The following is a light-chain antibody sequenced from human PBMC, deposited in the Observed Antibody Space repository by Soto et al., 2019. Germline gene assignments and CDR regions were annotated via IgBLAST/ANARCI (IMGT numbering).Light chain of an antibody. J-gene: IGLJ2*01. CDR3: VAWDDSLSAVL. Sequence: QSVLTQPPSASGTPGQRVTISCSGSSSNIGSNYVYWYQQVPGTAPKLLIYSNNQRTSGVPDRFSAFKSGTSSSLAISGLRSEDEADYYCVAWDDSLSAVLFGGGTKLTVL. V-gene: IGLV1-47*01. CDR1: SSNIGSNY. CDR2: SNN.